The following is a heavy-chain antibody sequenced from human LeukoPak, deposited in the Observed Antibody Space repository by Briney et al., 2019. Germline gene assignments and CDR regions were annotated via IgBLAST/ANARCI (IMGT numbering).Heavy chain of an antibody. V-gene: IGHV4-61*01. CDR3: ARGREYSSSWYALGY. D-gene: IGHD6-13*01. CDR2: IYYSGST. CDR1: GXSVTSGSDY. J-gene: IGHJ4*02. Sequence: SETLSLTCTVSGXSVTSGSDYWSWIRQPPGKGLEWIGYIYYSGSTNYNPSLKSRVTISVDTSKNQFSLKLSSVTAADTAVYYCARGREYSSSWYALGYWGQGTLVTVSS.